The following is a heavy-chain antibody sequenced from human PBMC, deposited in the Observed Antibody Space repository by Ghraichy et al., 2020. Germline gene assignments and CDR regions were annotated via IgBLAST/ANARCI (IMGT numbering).Heavy chain of an antibody. V-gene: IGHV4-34*01. CDR3: ARGRPPSRYYFDY. CDR1: GGSFSGYY. J-gene: IGHJ4*02. CDR2: INHSGST. Sequence: ESLNISCAVYGGSFSGYYWSWIRQPPGKGLEWIGEINHSGSTNYNPSLKSRVTISVDTSKNQFSLKLSSVTAADTAVYYCARGRPPSRYYFDYWGQGTLVTVSS.